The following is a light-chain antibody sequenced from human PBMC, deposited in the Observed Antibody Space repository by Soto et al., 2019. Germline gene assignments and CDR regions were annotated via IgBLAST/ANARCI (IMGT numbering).Light chain of an antibody. V-gene: IGKV3-15*01. CDR2: GAS. CDR3: QQYIRWPLT. Sequence: EVVMTQSPDTLSVSPGERATLSCRASQYVSTNLAWYQQRPGQAPRLLIYGASTRATGIPARFSGSGSGRDFKLTISSLQSEDYSVYFCQQYIRWPLTFGGGTKVEI. J-gene: IGKJ4*01. CDR1: QYVSTN.